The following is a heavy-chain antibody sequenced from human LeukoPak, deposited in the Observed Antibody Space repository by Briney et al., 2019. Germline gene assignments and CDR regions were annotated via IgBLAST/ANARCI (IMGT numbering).Heavy chain of an antibody. CDR2: ISAYNGNT. CDR1: GYTFTSYG. V-gene: IGHV1-18*01. CDR3: ARDRVATFSLPPNLDY. J-gene: IGHJ4*02. Sequence: GASVKVSCKASGYTFTSYGISWVRQAPGQGLEWMGWISAYNGNTNYAQKLQGRVTMTTDTSTSTAYMELGSLGSDDTAVYYCARDRVATFSLPPNLDYWGQGTLVTVSS. D-gene: IGHD5-12*01.